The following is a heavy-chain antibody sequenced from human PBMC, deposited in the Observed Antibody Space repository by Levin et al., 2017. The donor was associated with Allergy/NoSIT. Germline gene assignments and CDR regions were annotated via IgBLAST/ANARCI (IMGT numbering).Heavy chain of an antibody. CDR1: GGSISSYY. V-gene: IGHV4-59*01. CDR3: ARVGVDYDFWSGYYIGGENWFDP. Sequence: SETLSLTCTVSGGSISSYYWSWIRQPPGKGLEWIGYIYYSGSTNYNPSLKSRVTISVDTSKNQFSLKLSSVTAADTAVYYCARVGVDYDFWSGYYIGGENWFDPWGQGTLVTVSS. CDR2: IYYSGST. D-gene: IGHD3-3*01. J-gene: IGHJ5*02.